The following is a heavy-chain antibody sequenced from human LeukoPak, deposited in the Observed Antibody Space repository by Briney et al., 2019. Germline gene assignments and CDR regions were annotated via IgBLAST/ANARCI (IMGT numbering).Heavy chain of an antibody. D-gene: IGHD6-13*01. Sequence: SGGSLRLSCTASGFTFSDYWMSWVRQGPGKGLEWVANIKQDGSEKYYLDSVKGRFTISRDNAKNSLYLQMNSLRAGDPAVYFCTREAAAGIDYWGQGTLVTVSS. CDR2: IKQDGSEK. V-gene: IGHV3-7*01. J-gene: IGHJ4*02. CDR1: GFTFSDYW. CDR3: TREAAAGIDY.